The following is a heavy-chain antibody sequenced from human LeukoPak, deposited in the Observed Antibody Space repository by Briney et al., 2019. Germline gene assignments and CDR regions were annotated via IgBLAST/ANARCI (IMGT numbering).Heavy chain of an antibody. CDR2: ISAYNGNT. CDR1: GYTFTSYG. Sequence: ASVKVSCKASGYTFTSYGISWVRQAPGQGLEWMGWISAYNGNTNYAQKLQGRVTMTTDTSTSTAYMELRSLRSDDTAVYYCAGSNLGYCSSTSCYSGNYWGQGTLVTVSS. J-gene: IGHJ4*02. V-gene: IGHV1-18*01. CDR3: AGSNLGYCSSTSCYSGNY. D-gene: IGHD2-2*02.